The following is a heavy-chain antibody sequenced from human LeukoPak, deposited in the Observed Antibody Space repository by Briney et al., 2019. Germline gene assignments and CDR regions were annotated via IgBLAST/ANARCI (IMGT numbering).Heavy chain of an antibody. J-gene: IGHJ4*02. Sequence: PGGSLRLSCAASGFTFDDYAMHWVRQAPGKGLEWVSGISWNSGSIGYADSVKGRFTISRDNAKNSLYLQMNSLRAEDTALYYCAKDFRGEQRYFDYWGQGTLVTVSS. V-gene: IGHV3-9*01. CDR1: GFTFDDYA. D-gene: IGHD3-16*01. CDR3: AKDFRGEQRYFDY. CDR2: ISWNSGSI.